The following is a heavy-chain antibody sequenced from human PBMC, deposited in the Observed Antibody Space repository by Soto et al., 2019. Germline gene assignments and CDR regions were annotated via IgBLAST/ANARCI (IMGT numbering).Heavy chain of an antibody. CDR3: ARQGYCSSTSCYTVDY. V-gene: IGHV5-51*01. D-gene: IGHD2-2*02. Sequence: GESLKISCKGSGYSFTSYWIGWVRQMPGKGLEWMGIIYPGDSHTKYSPSFQGQVTISADKSISTAYLQWSSLKALDTAMYYCARQGYCSSTSCYTVDYWGQGTLVTVSS. CDR2: IYPGDSHT. CDR1: GYSFTSYW. J-gene: IGHJ4*02.